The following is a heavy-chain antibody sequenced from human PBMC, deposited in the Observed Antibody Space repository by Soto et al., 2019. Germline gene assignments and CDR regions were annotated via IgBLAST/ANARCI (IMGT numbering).Heavy chain of an antibody. D-gene: IGHD6-19*01. Sequence: ESGGGLVQPGRSLRLSCTASGFTFGDYAMSWFRQAPGKGLEWVGFIRSKAYGGTTEYAASVKGRFTISRDDSKSIAYLQMNSLKTEDTAVYYCTRGRGSSGWYYFDYWGQGTLVTVSS. CDR3: TRGRGSSGWYYFDY. J-gene: IGHJ4*02. V-gene: IGHV3-49*03. CDR1: GFTFGDYA. CDR2: IRSKAYGGTT.